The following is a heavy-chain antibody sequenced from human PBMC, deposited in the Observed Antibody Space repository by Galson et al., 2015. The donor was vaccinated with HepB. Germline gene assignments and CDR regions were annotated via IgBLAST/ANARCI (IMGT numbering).Heavy chain of an antibody. Sequence: SLRLSCAASGFTFSNAWMSWVRQAPGKGLEWVGRIKSKTDGGTTDYAAPVKGRFTISRDDSKNTLYLQMNSLKTEDTAVYYCTTMYYYDSSGYYGDAFDIWGQGTMVTVSS. V-gene: IGHV3-15*01. J-gene: IGHJ3*02. D-gene: IGHD3-22*01. CDR3: TTMYYYDSSGYYGDAFDI. CDR1: GFTFSNAW. CDR2: IKSKTDGGTT.